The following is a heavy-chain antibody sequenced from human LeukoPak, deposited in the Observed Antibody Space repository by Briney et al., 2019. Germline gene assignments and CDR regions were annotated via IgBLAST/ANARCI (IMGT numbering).Heavy chain of an antibody. Sequence: GESLRLSCAASGFTFSNAWMSWVRQAPGRGLEWVGRIKSKTDGGTTDYAAPVKGRFTISRDDSKNTLYLQMNSLKTEDTAVYYCTTARITGTDYYYYMDVWGKGTTVTVSS. J-gene: IGHJ6*03. CDR3: TTARITGTDYYYYMDV. CDR1: GFTFSNAW. CDR2: IKSKTDGGTT. D-gene: IGHD1-20*01. V-gene: IGHV3-15*01.